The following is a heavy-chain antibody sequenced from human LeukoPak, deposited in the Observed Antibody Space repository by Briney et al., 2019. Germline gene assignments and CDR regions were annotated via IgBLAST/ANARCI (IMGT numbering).Heavy chain of an antibody. CDR3: AKGPSDTDMATAFDY. CDR1: GFTFSSYG. D-gene: IGHD5-18*01. V-gene: IGHV3-33*06. J-gene: IGHJ4*02. CDR2: IWYDGSNK. Sequence: GGSLRLSCAASGFTFSSYGMHWVRQAPGKGLEWVAVIWYDGSNKYYADSVKGRFTISRDNSKNTLYLQTNSLRAEDTAVYYCAKGPSDTDMATAFDYWGQGTLVTVSS.